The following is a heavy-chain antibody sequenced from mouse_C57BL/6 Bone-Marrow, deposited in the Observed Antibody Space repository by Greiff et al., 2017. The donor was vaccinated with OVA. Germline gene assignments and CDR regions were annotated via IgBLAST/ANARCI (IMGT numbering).Heavy chain of an antibody. V-gene: IGHV1-53*01. J-gene: IGHJ4*01. CDR2: INPSNGGT. Sequence: QVQLQQPGTELVKPGASVKLSCKASGYTFTSYWMHWVKQRPGQGLEWIGNINPSNGGTNYNEKFKSKATLTVDKSSSTANMQLSSLTSEDSAVYYCARTAQATFAMDYWGQGTSVTVSS. CDR3: ARTAQATFAMDY. CDR1: GYTFTSYW. D-gene: IGHD3-2*02.